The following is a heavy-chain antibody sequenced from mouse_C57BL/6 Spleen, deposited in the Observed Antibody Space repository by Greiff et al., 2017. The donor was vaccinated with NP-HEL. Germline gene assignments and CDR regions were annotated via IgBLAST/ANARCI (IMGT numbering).Heavy chain of an antibody. J-gene: IGHJ2*01. Sequence: VHVKQSGPELVKPGASVKISCKASGYSFTDYNMNWVKQSNGKSLEWIGVINPNYGTTSYNQKFKGKATLTVDQSSSTAYMQLNSLTSEDSAVYYCARSPYGNTYYFDYWGQGTTLTVSS. V-gene: IGHV1-39*01. CDR1: GYSFTDYN. D-gene: IGHD2-1*01. CDR2: INPNYGTT. CDR3: ARSPYGNTYYFDY.